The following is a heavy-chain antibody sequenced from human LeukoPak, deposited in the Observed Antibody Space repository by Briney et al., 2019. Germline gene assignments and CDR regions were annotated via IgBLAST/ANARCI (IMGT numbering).Heavy chain of an antibody. CDR2: IYPGDSDT. CDR1: GYSFTSYW. D-gene: IGHD3-10*01. CDR3: ARLGGGSGSYYIRAYYYYYGMDV. V-gene: IGHV5-51*01. Sequence: GESLKISCNGSGYSFTSYWIGWVRQMPGKGLEWMGIIYPGDSDTRYSPSFQGQVTISADKSISTAYLQWSSLKASDTAMYYCARLGGGSGSYYIRAYYYYYGMDVWGQGTTVTVSS. J-gene: IGHJ6*02.